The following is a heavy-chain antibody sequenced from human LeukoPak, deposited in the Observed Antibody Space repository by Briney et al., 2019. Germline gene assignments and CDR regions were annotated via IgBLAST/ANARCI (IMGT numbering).Heavy chain of an antibody. CDR2: ISDRSTYT. J-gene: IGHJ5*02. Sequence: GGSLRLSCAASGFTFSGFYMSWIRQTPGRGLEWVSYISDRSTYTNYADSVKGRLTISRDNAGNSLYLQMSSLRAEDTAVYYCARERRYCSGSSCSNWFDPWGQGTLVTVSS. CDR3: ARERRYCSGSSCSNWFDP. V-gene: IGHV3-11*06. CDR1: GFTFSGFY. D-gene: IGHD2-15*01.